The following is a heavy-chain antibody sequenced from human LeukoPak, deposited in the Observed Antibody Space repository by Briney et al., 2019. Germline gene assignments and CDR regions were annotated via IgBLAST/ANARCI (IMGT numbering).Heavy chain of an antibody. CDR3: VRGSITIFGVVIIADLDY. V-gene: IGHV1-8*01. Sequence: ASVKVSCKASGYTFTSYDINWVRQATGQGLEWMGWMNPNSGNTGYAQKFQGRVTMTRNTSISTAYMELSSLRSEDTAVYYCVRGSITIFGVVIIADLDYWGQGTLVTVSS. CDR1: GYTFTSYD. D-gene: IGHD3-3*01. J-gene: IGHJ4*02. CDR2: MNPNSGNT.